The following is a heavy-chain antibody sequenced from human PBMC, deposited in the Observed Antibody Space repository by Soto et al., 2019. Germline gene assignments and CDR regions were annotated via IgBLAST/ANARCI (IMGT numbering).Heavy chain of an antibody. V-gene: IGHV2-5*02. J-gene: IGHJ4*02. Sequence: QITLKESGPTLVKPTQTLTLTCTFSGFSLSTSGVGVGWIRQPPGKALEWLALIYWDDDKRYSPSLMSRVTMTKDDSKNRVVLTLTDMDPVDTATYYCAHSSVPAAPIDFSGQGPLVTVSS. CDR2: IYWDDDK. CDR1: GFSLSTSGVG. CDR3: AHSSVPAAPIDF. D-gene: IGHD2-2*01.